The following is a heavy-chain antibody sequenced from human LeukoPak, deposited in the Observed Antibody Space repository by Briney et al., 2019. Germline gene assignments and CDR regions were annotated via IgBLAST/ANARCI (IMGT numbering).Heavy chain of an antibody. Sequence: GGSLRLSCAASGFTFSDYSMNWVRQAPGKGLEWISYIGGRGDGIFYADSVKGRFTISRDNAKNSLFLQMNRLRGEDTAIYFCAREIPGRIAADCWGQGTLVTVSS. J-gene: IGHJ4*02. V-gene: IGHV3-48*01. CDR2: IGGRGDGI. D-gene: IGHD2-15*01. CDR3: AREIPGRIAADC. CDR1: GFTFSDYS.